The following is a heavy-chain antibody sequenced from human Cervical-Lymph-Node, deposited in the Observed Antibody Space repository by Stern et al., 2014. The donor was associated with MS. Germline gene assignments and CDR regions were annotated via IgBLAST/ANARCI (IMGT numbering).Heavy chain of an antibody. CDR3: TRALRIADRPSPGGHWFDP. V-gene: IGHV1-2*02. J-gene: IGHJ5*02. Sequence: VQLVESGAEVEKPGASVKVSCKASGYIFTDYYLHWVRQAPGQGLEWMGRINPKSGGTSYAQSFQGRVTLTRDTSITTAYMDLSRLTSDDMAVYYCTRALRIADRPSPGGHWFDPWGQGTLVIVSS. D-gene: IGHD6-6*01. CDR1: GYIFTDYY. CDR2: INPKSGGT.